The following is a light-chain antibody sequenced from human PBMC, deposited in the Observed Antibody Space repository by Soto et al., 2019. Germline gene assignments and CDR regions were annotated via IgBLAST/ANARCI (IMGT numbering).Light chain of an antibody. CDR3: ISYTTSNTWV. J-gene: IGLJ3*02. CDR2: EVS. CDR1: SSDIGAYNF. Sequence: QSVLTQPASVSGSPGQSITISCTGTSSDIGAYNFVSWFQQHPGQAPKLMIYEVSNRPSGVSNRFSASKSGNTASLTISGLKAEDEADYYCISYTTSNTWVFGGGTKVTVL. V-gene: IGLV2-14*01.